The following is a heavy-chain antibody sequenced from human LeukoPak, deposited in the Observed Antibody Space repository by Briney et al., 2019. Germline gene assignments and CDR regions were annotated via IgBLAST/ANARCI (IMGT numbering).Heavy chain of an antibody. CDR3: ANREGGYTYDPFDY. D-gene: IGHD5-18*01. CDR2: ISGSSDTT. Sequence: GGSLRLSCAASGFTFSTYAMSWVRQAPGRGLEWVSAISGSSDTTYYADSVKGRFTISRDDSKNTLYLQMNSLRAEDTAVYYCANREGGYTYDPFDYWGQGTLVTVSS. V-gene: IGHV3-23*01. CDR1: GFTFSTYA. J-gene: IGHJ4*02.